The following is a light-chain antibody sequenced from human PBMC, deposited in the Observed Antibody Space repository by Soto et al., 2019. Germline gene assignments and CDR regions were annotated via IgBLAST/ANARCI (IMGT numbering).Light chain of an antibody. CDR1: QSVSGH. J-gene: IGKJ4*01. CDR3: QPYTIWPLT. V-gene: IGKV3-15*01. Sequence: EIVMTQSPATLSVSPGERATLSCRASQSVSGHLAWYQQKPGQAPKLLIYAASTRATGLPVRFGGSGSGTEFNLTISSLPSEDFPVYYCQPYTIWPLTFGGGTKVEIK. CDR2: AAS.